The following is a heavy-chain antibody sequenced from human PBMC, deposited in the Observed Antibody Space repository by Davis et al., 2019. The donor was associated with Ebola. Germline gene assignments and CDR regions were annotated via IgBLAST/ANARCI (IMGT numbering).Heavy chain of an antibody. CDR3: ARHDYDYVWGSYPPNWFDP. D-gene: IGHD3-16*02. Sequence: SQTLSLTCAVYGGSFSGYYWSWIRQPPGKGLEWIGEINHSGSTNYNPSLKSRVTISVDTSKNQFSLKLSSVTAADTAVYYCARHDYDYVWGSYPPNWFDPWGQGTLVTVSS. J-gene: IGHJ5*02. CDR1: GGSFSGYY. CDR2: INHSGST. V-gene: IGHV4-34*01.